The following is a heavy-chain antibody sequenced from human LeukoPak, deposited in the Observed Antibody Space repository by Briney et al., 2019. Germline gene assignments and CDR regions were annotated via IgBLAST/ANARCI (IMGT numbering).Heavy chain of an antibody. V-gene: IGHV4-38-2*02. CDR1: GYSIGSGYY. D-gene: IGHD6-6*01. CDR3: ARVLYQLQVQINAFDI. Sequence: SETLSLTCTVSGYSIGSGYYWGWIRQPPGKGLEWIGSIYHSGSTYYNPSLKSRVTISVDTSKNQFSLKLSSVTAADTAVYYCARVLYQLQVQINAFDIWGQGTMVTVSS. J-gene: IGHJ3*02. CDR2: IYHSGST.